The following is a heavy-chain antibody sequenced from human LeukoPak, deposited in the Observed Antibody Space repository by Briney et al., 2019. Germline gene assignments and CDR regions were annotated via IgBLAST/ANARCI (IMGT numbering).Heavy chain of an antibody. D-gene: IGHD3-16*01. CDR1: GFPFSSFW. Sequence: GGPLSPPFAAPGFPFSSFWMNWARRAPGKGLEWVASINHNGNVNYYVDSVKGRFTIPRDNAKNSLYLQMSNLRAEDTAVYFCARGGGLDVWGQGATVTVSS. V-gene: IGHV3-7*03. J-gene: IGHJ6*02. CDR2: INHNGNVN. CDR3: ARGGGLDV.